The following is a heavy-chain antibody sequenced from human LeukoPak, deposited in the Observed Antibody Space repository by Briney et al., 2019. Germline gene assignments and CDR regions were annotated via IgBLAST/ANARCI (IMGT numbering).Heavy chain of an antibody. CDR1: GGSFSSYY. CDR2: IYYSGST. V-gene: IGHV4-59*01. J-gene: IGHJ5*02. CDR3: ARGPNWNYQWDPFDP. D-gene: IGHD1-7*01. Sequence: SETLSLTCAVYGGSFSSYYWSWIRQPPGKGLEWIGYIYYSGSTNYNPSLKSRVTISVDTSKNQFSLKLSSVTAADTAVYYCARGPNWNYQWDPFDPWGQGTLVTVSS.